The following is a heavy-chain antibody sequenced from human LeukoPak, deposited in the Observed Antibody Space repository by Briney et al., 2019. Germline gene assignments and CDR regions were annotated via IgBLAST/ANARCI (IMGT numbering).Heavy chain of an antibody. CDR3: ARVGSSSWSHYYYYGMDV. CDR1: GGSISSYY. J-gene: IGHJ6*02. V-gene: IGHV4-59*01. D-gene: IGHD6-6*01. Sequence: PSETLSLTCTVSGGSISSYYWSWIRQPPGKGLEWIGYIYYSGSTNYHPSLKSRVTISVDTSKNQFSLKLSSVTAADTAVYYCARVGSSSWSHYYYYGMDVWGQGTTVTVSS. CDR2: IYYSGST.